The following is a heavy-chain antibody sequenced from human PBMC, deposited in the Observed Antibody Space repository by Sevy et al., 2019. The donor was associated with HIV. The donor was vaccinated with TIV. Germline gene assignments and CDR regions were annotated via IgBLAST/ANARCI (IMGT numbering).Heavy chain of an antibody. CDR1: GFTVSSNY. CDR3: ARARVYYDSSGYYRYFDY. D-gene: IGHD3-22*01. CDR2: IYSGGST. J-gene: IGHJ4*02. Sequence: GGSLRLSCAASGFTVSSNYMSWVRQAPGKGLEWVSVIYSGGSTYYADSVKGRFTISRDNSKNTLYLQMNSLRAEDTAVYYCARARVYYDSSGYYRYFDYWGQGTLVTVSS. V-gene: IGHV3-53*01.